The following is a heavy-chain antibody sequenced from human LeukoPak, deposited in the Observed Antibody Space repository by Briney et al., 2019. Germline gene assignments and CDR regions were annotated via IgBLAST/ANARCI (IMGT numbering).Heavy chain of an antibody. CDR1: GFTFSSYS. D-gene: IGHD5-24*01. V-gene: IGHV3-48*04. J-gene: IGHJ4*02. Sequence: GGSLRLSCADSGFTFSSYSMSWIRQAPGKGLEWVSYISSSGSTIYYADSVKGRFTISRDNAKNSLYLQMNSLRAEDTAVYYCARVLEMATILDYWGQGTLVTVSS. CDR2: ISSSGSTI. CDR3: ARVLEMATILDY.